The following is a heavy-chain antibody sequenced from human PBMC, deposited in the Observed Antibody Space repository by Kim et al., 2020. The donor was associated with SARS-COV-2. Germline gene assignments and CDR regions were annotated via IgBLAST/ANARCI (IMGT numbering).Heavy chain of an antibody. V-gene: IGHV3-23*01. CDR3: AQGNLGFCSGGACYSY. J-gene: IGHJ4*02. D-gene: IGHD2-15*01. Sequence: SVKGRFTISRDNSKNTLFLQMNSLRAEDTAVYYCAQGNLGFCSGGACYSYWGQGTLVTVSS.